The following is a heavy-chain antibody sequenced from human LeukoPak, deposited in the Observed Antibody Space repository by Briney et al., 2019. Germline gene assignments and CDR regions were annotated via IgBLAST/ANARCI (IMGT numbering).Heavy chain of an antibody. CDR1: GYTFTSYG. J-gene: IGHJ4*02. CDR3: ARDLKRGYSSGRYSWGTGSSNDY. V-gene: IGHV1-18*01. CDR2: ISGYNGNT. Sequence: ASVKVSCKASGYTFTSYGISWVRQAPGQGLEWMGWISGYNGNTNYAQKLQGRVTMTADTSTSTAYMELRSLRSDDTAVYYCARDLKRGYSSGRYSWGTGSSNDYWGQGTLVTVSS. D-gene: IGHD6-19*01.